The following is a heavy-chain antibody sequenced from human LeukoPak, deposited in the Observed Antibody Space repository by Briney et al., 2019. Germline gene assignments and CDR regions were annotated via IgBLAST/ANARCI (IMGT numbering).Heavy chain of an antibody. D-gene: IGHD3-22*01. Sequence: SETLSLTCTVSGGSISSSSYYWSWIRQPAGKGLEWIGRIYTSGSTNYNPSLKSRVTMSVDTSKNQFSLKLSSVTAADTAVYYCARDRYYYDSSGINYFDYWGQGTLVTVSS. CDR1: GGSISSSSYY. CDR3: ARDRYYYDSSGINYFDY. CDR2: IYTSGST. J-gene: IGHJ4*02. V-gene: IGHV4-61*02.